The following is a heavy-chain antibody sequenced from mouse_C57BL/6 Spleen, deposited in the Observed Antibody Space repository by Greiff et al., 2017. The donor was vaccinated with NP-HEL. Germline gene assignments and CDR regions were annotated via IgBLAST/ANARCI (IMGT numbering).Heavy chain of an antibody. CDR2: ISYDGSN. CDR3: ARERGYSYYFDY. V-gene: IGHV3-6*01. J-gene: IGHJ2*01. CDR1: GYSIPSGYY. D-gene: IGHD2-3*01. Sequence: DVQLQESGPGLVKPSQSLSLTCSVTGYSIPSGYYWNWIRQFPGNKLEWMGYISYDGSNNYNPTLKNRISITRDTSKNQFFLKLNSVTTEDTATYYCARERGYSYYFDYWGQGTTLTVSS.